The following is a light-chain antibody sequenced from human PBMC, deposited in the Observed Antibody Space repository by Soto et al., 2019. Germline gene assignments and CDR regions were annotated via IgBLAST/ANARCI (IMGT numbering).Light chain of an antibody. V-gene: IGLV2-23*01. Sequence: QSVLTQPASVSGSPGQSITISCTGTSSDVGSYNLVSWYQQHPGKAPKLMIYEGSKRPSGVSNRFSGSKSGNTASLTISGLQAEDEADYYCCSYAGSSTLDFXTGTKVTVL. CDR2: EGS. CDR1: SSDVGSYNL. CDR3: CSYAGSSTLD. J-gene: IGLJ1*01.